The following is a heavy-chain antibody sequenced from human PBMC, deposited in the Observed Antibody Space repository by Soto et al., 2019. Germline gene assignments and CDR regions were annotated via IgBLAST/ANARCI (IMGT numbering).Heavy chain of an antibody. V-gene: IGHV4-30-4*02. Sequence: SDTLSLTCTVSGGSISSGDYYWSWIRQPPGKGLEWIGYIYYSGSTYYNPSLKSRVTISVDTSKNQFSLKLSSVTAADTAVYYCAWGGGNSGDYYYGMDVWGQGTTVTVSS. CDR1: GGSISSGDYY. CDR3: AWGGGNSGDYYYGMDV. D-gene: IGHD2-21*02. CDR2: IYYSGST. J-gene: IGHJ6*02.